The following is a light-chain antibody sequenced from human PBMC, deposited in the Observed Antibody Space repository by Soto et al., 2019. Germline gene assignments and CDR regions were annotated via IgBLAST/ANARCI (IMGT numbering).Light chain of an antibody. CDR2: DVT. CDR1: GYNH. V-gene: IGLV2-14*03. J-gene: IGLJ1*01. CDR3: SSYTSSSTLV. Sequence: GYNHVSCYQHHPGKAPQLTIYDVTHRPSGVSNRFSGSKSGNTASLTISGLQAEDESDYFCSSYTSSSTLVFGTGTKVTVL.